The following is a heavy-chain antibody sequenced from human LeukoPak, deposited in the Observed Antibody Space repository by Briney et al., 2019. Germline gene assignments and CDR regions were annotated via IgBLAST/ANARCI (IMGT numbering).Heavy chain of an antibody. CDR2: IIPIFGTA. CDR1: GGTFSSYA. Sequence: ASVKVSCKASGGTFSSYAISWVRQAPGQGLEWMGGIIPIFGTANYAQKFQGRVTITADESTSTAYMELSSLRSEDTAVYYCAGLSADYGDYDDGEDHYYYYMDVWGKGTTVTVSS. V-gene: IGHV1-69*13. J-gene: IGHJ6*03. D-gene: IGHD4-17*01. CDR3: AGLSADYGDYDDGEDHYYYYMDV.